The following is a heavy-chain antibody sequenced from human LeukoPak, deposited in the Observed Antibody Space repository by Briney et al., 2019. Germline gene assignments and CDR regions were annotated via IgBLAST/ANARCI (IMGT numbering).Heavy chain of an antibody. D-gene: IGHD3-16*01. CDR3: ARADVM. CDR2: ISSSSTYI. Sequence: GGSLRLSCAASGFTFSNYNMNRVRQAPGKGLEWVSSISSSSTYISYADSVKGRFTISRDNAKNSLFLQMNSLRAEDTAVYYCARADVMGGQGTLVTVSS. V-gene: IGHV3-21*01. CDR1: GFTFSNYN. J-gene: IGHJ4*02.